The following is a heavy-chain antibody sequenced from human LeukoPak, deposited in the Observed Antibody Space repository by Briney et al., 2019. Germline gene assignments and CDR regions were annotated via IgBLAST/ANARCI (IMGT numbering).Heavy chain of an antibody. CDR1: GFTFSSYE. J-gene: IGHJ4*02. Sequence: PGGSLRPSCAASGFTFSSYEMNWVRQAPGKGLEWVSYISSSGSTIYYADSVKGRFTISRDNAKNSLYLQMNSLRAEDTAVYYCARVADTAMVLNYYFDYWGQGTLVTVSS. D-gene: IGHD5-18*01. CDR3: ARVADTAMVLNYYFDY. V-gene: IGHV3-48*03. CDR2: ISSSGSTI.